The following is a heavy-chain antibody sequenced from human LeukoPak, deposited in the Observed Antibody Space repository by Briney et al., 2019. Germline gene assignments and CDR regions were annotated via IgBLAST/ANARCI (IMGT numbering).Heavy chain of an antibody. Sequence: ASVKVSCKAPGGTFSSYAISWVRQAPGQGLEWMGGIIPIFGTANYAQKFQGRVTITADESTSTAYMELSSLRSEDTAVYYCARGIAAAGTSFDYWGQGTLVTVSS. CDR3: ARGIAAAGTSFDY. CDR2: IIPIFGTA. V-gene: IGHV1-69*01. D-gene: IGHD6-13*01. J-gene: IGHJ4*02. CDR1: GGTFSSYA.